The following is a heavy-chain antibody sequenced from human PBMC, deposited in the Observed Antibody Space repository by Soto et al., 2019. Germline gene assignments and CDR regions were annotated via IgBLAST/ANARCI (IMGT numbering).Heavy chain of an antibody. Sequence: ASVKVSCKASGGTFSSYAISWVRQAPGQGLEWMGGIIPIFGTANYAQKFQGRVTITADESTSTAYMELSSLRSEDTAVYYCARGDIVVVVAATLSYGMDVWGQGTTVTVSS. V-gene: IGHV1-69*13. CDR3: ARGDIVVVVAATLSYGMDV. CDR1: GGTFSSYA. J-gene: IGHJ6*02. D-gene: IGHD2-15*01. CDR2: IIPIFGTA.